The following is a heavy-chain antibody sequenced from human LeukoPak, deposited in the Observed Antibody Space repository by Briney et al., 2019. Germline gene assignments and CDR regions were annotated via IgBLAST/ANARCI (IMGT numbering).Heavy chain of an antibody. CDR3: ARGKKVAIGEAYYFDY. Sequence: TSETLSLTCTVSGGSISSGGYYWSWIRQHPGKGLEWIGYIYYSGSTYYNPSLKSRVTISVDTSKNQFSLKLSSVTAADTAAYYCARGKKVAIGEAYYFDYWGQGTLVTVSS. J-gene: IGHJ4*02. V-gene: IGHV4-31*03. CDR2: IYYSGST. D-gene: IGHD2-21*01. CDR1: GGSISSGGYY.